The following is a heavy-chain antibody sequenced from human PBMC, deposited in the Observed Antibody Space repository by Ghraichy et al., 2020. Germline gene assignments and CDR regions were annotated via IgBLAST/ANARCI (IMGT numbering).Heavy chain of an antibody. CDR2: ISGSGGST. Sequence: GGSLRLSCAASGFTFSSYAMSWVRQAPGKGLEWVSAISGSGGSTYYADSVKGRFTISRDNSKNTLYLQMNSLRAEDTAVYYCAKAPGYSSGWESYFDYWGQGTLVTVSS. CDR3: AKAPGYSSGWESYFDY. V-gene: IGHV3-23*01. J-gene: IGHJ4*02. CDR1: GFTFSSYA. D-gene: IGHD6-19*01.